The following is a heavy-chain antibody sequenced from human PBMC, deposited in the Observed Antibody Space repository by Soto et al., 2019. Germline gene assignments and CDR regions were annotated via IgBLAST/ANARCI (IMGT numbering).Heavy chain of an antibody. Sequence: GASVKVSCKASGGTFSSYAISWMRQAPGQGLEWMGGIIPIFGTANYAQKFQGRVTITADESTSTAYMELSSLRSEDTAVYYCARDHKTSRYCSGGSCYGPYYYYGMDVWGQGTTVTVSS. CDR3: ARDHKTSRYCSGGSCYGPYYYYGMDV. D-gene: IGHD2-15*01. J-gene: IGHJ6*02. CDR1: GGTFSSYA. CDR2: IIPIFGTA. V-gene: IGHV1-69*13.